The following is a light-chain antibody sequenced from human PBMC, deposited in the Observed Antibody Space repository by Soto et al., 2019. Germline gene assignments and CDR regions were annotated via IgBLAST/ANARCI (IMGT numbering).Light chain of an antibody. CDR3: QTWGTGIQL. CDR1: SGHSSYA. J-gene: IGLJ2*01. V-gene: IGLV4-69*01. Sequence: QSVLTQSPSASASLGASVKLTCTLSSGHSSYAIAWHQQQPEKGPRYLMKLNSDGSHSKGDGIPDRFSGSSSGAERYLTISSLQCEDEADYYCQTWGTGIQLFGGGTKLTVL. CDR2: LNSDGSH.